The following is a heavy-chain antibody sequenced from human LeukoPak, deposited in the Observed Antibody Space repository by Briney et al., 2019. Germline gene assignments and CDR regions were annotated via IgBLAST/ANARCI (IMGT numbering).Heavy chain of an antibody. Sequence: GASVKLSCRASGYTFTTYYLHWVRQAPGQGLEWLEMINTSSGDTNKARKFQGRLTVTRDTSTSTVYMELSGLTSEDAAVYYCVGELRGGYFDFWGQGTLVTVSS. CDR2: INTSSGDT. J-gene: IGHJ4*02. V-gene: IGHV1-46*01. CDR3: VGELRGGYFDF. CDR1: GYTFTTYY. D-gene: IGHD3-16*01.